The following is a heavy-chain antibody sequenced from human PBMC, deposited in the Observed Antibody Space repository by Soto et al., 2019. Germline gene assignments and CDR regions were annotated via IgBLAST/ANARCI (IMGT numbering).Heavy chain of an antibody. CDR2: IYYSGST. J-gene: IGHJ4*02. D-gene: IGHD1-26*01. V-gene: IGHV4-59*08. Sequence: QVQLQESGPGLVKPSETLSLTCTVSGGSISSYYWSWIRQPPGKGLEWLGYIYYSGSTNYNPSLKSRFTISVDTSKNQFSLKLSSVTAADTAVYYCARRYGSAIDYWGQGTLVTVSS. CDR1: GGSISSYY. CDR3: ARRYGSAIDY.